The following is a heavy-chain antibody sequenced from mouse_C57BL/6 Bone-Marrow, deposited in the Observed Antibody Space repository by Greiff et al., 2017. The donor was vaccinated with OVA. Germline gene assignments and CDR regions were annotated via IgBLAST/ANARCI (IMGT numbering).Heavy chain of an antibody. Sequence: EVQGVESGGGLVKPGGSLKLSCAASGFTFSSYAMSWVRQTPEKRLEWVATISDGGSYTYYPDNVKGRFTISRDNAKNNLYLQMSHLKSEDTAMYYCARDITTVVATNFDVWGTGTTVTVSS. CDR1: GFTFSSYA. D-gene: IGHD1-1*01. CDR2: ISDGGSYT. CDR3: ARDITTVVATNFDV. J-gene: IGHJ1*03. V-gene: IGHV5-4*01.